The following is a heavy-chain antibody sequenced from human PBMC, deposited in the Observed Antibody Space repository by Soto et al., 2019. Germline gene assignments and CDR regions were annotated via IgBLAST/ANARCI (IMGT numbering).Heavy chain of an antibody. V-gene: IGHV1-69*13. CDR3: ARAVAGFHAFDI. CDR1: GGAFSSYA. Sequence: SVKVSCKASGGAFSSYAISWVRQAPGQGLEWMGGIIPIFGTANYAQKFQGRVTITADESTSTAYMELSSLRSEDTAVYYCARAVAGFHAFDIWGQGTMVTVSS. D-gene: IGHD6-19*01. CDR2: IIPIFGTA. J-gene: IGHJ3*02.